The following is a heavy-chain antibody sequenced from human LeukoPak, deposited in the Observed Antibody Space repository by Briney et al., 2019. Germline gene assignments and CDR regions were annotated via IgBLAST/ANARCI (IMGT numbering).Heavy chain of an antibody. CDR1: GFTFSNYW. Sequence: GGSLRLSCAASGFTFSNYWMTWVRQAPGKGLEWVANIKQDGSEKYYVDSVKGRFTISRDNAKNLVYLHMNSLRAEDTAVYYCARGSLRIAAPFDYWGQGTLVTVSS. CDR2: IKQDGSEK. J-gene: IGHJ4*02. CDR3: ARGSLRIAAPFDY. D-gene: IGHD6-13*01. V-gene: IGHV3-7*03.